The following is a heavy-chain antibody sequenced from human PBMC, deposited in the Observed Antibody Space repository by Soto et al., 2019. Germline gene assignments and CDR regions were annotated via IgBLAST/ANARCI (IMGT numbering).Heavy chain of an antibody. D-gene: IGHD4-17*01. V-gene: IGHV4-59*08. Sequence: SETLSLTCTVSGGSISSYYWSWIRQPPGKGPEWIGYIYYSGSTNYNPSLKSRVTISVDTSKNQFSLKLSSVTAADTAVYYCAKRNGDYGEYYFDYWGQGTLVTVSS. J-gene: IGHJ4*02. CDR2: IYYSGST. CDR1: GGSISSYY. CDR3: AKRNGDYGEYYFDY.